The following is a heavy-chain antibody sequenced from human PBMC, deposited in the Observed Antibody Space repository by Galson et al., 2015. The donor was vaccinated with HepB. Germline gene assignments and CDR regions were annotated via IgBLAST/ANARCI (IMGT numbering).Heavy chain of an antibody. Sequence: CAISGDSVSSNSAAWNWIRQSPSRGLEWLGRTYYRSKWYNDYAVSVKSRITINPDTSNNQFSLQLNSVTPEDTAVYYCARERHYPYGSGTRGGIAFDYFDYWGQGTLVTVSS. CDR2: TYYRSKWYN. V-gene: IGHV6-1*01. CDR3: ARERHYPYGSGTRGGIAFDYFDY. D-gene: IGHD3-10*01. J-gene: IGHJ4*02. CDR1: GDSVSSNSAA.